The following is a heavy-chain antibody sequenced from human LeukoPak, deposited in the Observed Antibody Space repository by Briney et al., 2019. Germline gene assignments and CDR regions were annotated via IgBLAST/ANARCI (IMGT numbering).Heavy chain of an antibody. CDR2: ISSSGSTI. CDR3: ARXXSXXRLIVGXTI. Sequence: GSLXXXCAASGFTFSDYYMSWIRQAPGKGLEWVSYISSSGSTIYYADSVKGRFTISRDNAKNSLYMQMNSLRAEETAVYYXARXXSXXRLIVGXTIWGQGTXVTVSS. D-gene: IGHD1-26*01. CDR1: GFTFSDYY. V-gene: IGHV3-11*01. J-gene: IGHJ4*02.